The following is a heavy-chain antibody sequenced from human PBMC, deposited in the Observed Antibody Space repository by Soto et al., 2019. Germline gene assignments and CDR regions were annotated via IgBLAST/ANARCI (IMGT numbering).Heavy chain of an antibody. CDR3: ARNYDRSGWNWFDP. D-gene: IGHD3-22*01. CDR1: GGSFSGYY. Sequence: PSETLSLTCAVYGGSFSGYYWSWIRQPPGKGLEWIGEINHSGSTNYNPSLKSRVTISVDTSKNQFSLKLSSVTAADTAVYYCARNYDRSGWNWFDPWGQGTLVTVSS. J-gene: IGHJ5*02. CDR2: INHSGST. V-gene: IGHV4-34*01.